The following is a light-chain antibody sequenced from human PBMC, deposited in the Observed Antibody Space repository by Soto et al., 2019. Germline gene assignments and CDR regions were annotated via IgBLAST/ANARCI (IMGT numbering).Light chain of an antibody. CDR2: DAS. CDR1: RSISDW. V-gene: IGKV1-5*01. J-gene: IGKJ1*01. CDR3: LQYDSYSWT. Sequence: DIQMTQSPSALSASVGDRVTINCRASRSISDWLAWYQQKPGKAPKLLIFDASTLKSGVPSRFSGSGSGTEFTLTIISLQPDDFATYYCLQYDSYSWTFGQGTKVEI.